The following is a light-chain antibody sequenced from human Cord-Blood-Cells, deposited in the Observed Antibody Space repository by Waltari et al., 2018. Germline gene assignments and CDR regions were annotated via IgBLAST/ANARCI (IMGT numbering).Light chain of an antibody. V-gene: IGKV3-11*01. CDR1: QSVSSY. J-gene: IGKJ1*01. CDR3: QQRSNWPPWT. Sequence: EIVLTPSPATLSLSPGERATLSCRASQSVSSYLAWYQQKPGQAPRLLIHDASNRATGIPARFSGSGSGTDFTLTISSLEPEDFAVYYCQQRSNWPPWTFGQGTKVEIK. CDR2: DAS.